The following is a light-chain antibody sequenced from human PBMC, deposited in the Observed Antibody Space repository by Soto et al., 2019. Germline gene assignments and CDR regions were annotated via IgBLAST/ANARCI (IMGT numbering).Light chain of an antibody. J-gene: IGLJ1*01. CDR2: DVS. V-gene: IGLV2-11*01. Sequence: QSALTQPRSVSGSPGQSVTISCTGTSSDVGGYNYVSWYQQHPGKAPKLMIYDVSKRPSGVPDRFSGSKSGNTASLTISGXQXXXEXDYYCCSYAGSYTYVFGTGTKVTVL. CDR1: SSDVGGYNY. CDR3: CSYAGSYTYV.